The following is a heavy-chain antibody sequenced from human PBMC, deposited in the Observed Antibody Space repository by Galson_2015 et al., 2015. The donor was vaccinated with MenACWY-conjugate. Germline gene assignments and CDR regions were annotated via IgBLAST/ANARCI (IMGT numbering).Heavy chain of an antibody. Sequence: SLRLSCAASGFTLSTYCMTWVRQAPGKGLEWVANIKQDGSETYYVDSVKDRFTISRDNAKNSLYLQMNNLTAEDTAVYFCARGDSGYDRNVSGYTDWGQGTLVTVSS. D-gene: IGHD5-12*01. J-gene: IGHJ4*02. CDR1: GFTLSTYC. CDR3: ARGDSGYDRNVSGYTD. CDR2: IKQDGSET. V-gene: IGHV3-7*03.